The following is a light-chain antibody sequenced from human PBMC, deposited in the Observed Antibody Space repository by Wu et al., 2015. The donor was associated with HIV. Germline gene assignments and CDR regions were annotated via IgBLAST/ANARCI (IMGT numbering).Light chain of an antibody. CDR3: QQYASSPIT. CDR1: QSVSSY. Sequence: EIVLTQSPATLSLSPGERATLSCGASQSVSSYLAWYQQKPGQAPRLLISEASTRAADIPDRFSATGSGTDFTLTIGRLDPEDFAVYFCQQYASSPITFGPGTRLEIK. V-gene: IGKV3-11*01. CDR2: EAS. J-gene: IGKJ5*01.